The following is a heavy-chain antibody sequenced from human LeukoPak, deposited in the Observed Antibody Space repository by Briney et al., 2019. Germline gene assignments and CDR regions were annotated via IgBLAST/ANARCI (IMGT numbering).Heavy chain of an antibody. CDR3: AYLYNWKRRGYYGMDV. CDR2: IYYSGST. J-gene: IGHJ6*04. D-gene: IGHD1-1*01. Sequence: PSETLSLTCTVSGGSVSSGSYYWSWIRQPPGKGLEWIGYIYYSGSTNYNPSLKSRVTIPVDTSKNQFSLKLSSVTAADTAVYYCAYLYNWKRRGYYGMDVWGKGTTVTVSS. CDR1: GGSVSSGSYY. V-gene: IGHV4-61*01.